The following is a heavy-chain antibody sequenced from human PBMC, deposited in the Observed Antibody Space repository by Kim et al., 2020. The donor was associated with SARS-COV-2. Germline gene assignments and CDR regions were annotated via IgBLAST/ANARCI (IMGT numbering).Heavy chain of an antibody. D-gene: IGHD6-13*01. Sequence: AQKFQGRVTITADESTSTAYMELSSLRSEDTAVYYCARVYSSSWYSAIGYWGQGTLVTVSS. J-gene: IGHJ4*02. CDR3: ARVYSSSWYSAIGY. V-gene: IGHV1-69*01.